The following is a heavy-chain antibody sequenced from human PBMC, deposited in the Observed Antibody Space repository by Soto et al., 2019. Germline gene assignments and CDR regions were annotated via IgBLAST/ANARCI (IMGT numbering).Heavy chain of an antibody. V-gene: IGHV3-15*07. CDR1: GFRISDAW. Sequence: EVQLVESGGGFLRPGGSLRLSCAASGFRISDAWINWVRQAPGMGLEWVGRIKSIRDGGTTDFAAHVKARFAISRDDSKNMVYLQINSLNTEDTAVYYCRTDSHFSSVFVRHDYWGHGTLVTVSS. D-gene: IGHD3-10*01. J-gene: IGHJ4*01. CDR2: IKSIRDGGTT. CDR3: RTDSHFSSVFVRHDY.